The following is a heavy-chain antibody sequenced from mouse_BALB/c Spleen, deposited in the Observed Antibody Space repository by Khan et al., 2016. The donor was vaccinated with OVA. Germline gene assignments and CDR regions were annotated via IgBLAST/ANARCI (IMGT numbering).Heavy chain of an antibody. V-gene: IGHV5-6*01. Sequence: EVELVESGGDLVKPGGSLKLSCAASGFTFSSYSMSWVRQTPDKRLEWVASISGGGDYTYYPDIVKGRFTISRDNAKNTLYLQMSCLKSEDTAMYYCASHLAGSFAYWGHGTLVTVSA. J-gene: IGHJ3*01. CDR3: ASHLAGSFAY. D-gene: IGHD1-1*01. CDR2: ISGGGDYT. CDR1: GFTFSSYS.